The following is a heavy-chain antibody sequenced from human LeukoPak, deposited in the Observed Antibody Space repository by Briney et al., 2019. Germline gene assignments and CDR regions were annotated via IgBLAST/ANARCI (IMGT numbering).Heavy chain of an antibody. Sequence: SLRLSCAASGFTFSSYGMHWVRQAPGKGLEWVAVISYDGSNKYYADSVKGRFTISRDNSKNTLYLQMNSLRAEDTAVYYCAKDIAYCGGDCYSGYYGMDVWGQGTTVTVPS. V-gene: IGHV3-30*18. CDR3: AKDIAYCGGDCYSGYYGMDV. CDR2: ISYDGSNK. CDR1: GFTFSSYG. D-gene: IGHD2-21*02. J-gene: IGHJ6*02.